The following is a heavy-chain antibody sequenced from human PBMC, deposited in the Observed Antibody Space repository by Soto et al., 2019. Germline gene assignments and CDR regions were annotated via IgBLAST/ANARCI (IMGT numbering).Heavy chain of an antibody. Sequence: GASVKVSCKASGYTFSSYHISWVRQAPGQGLEWMGWISAYNGNTNYAQKLQGRVTMSTDTSTSTAYMELRSLRSDDSAVYYCARMGDVPYYYYGMDVWGQGTTVTVPS. V-gene: IGHV1-18*01. J-gene: IGHJ6*02. D-gene: IGHD3-16*01. CDR1: GYTFSSYH. CDR3: ARMGDVPYYYYGMDV. CDR2: ISAYNGNT.